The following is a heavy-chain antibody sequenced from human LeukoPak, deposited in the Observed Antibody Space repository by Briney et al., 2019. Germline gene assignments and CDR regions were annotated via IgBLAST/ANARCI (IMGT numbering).Heavy chain of an antibody. CDR2: INPNSGGT. J-gene: IGHJ4*02. V-gene: IGHV1-2*02. CDR3: ARSPQDWNYAHDY. CDR1: GYTFTGYY. Sequence: GASVKVSCKASGYTFTGYYMHWVRQAPGQGLEWMGWINPNSGGTNYAQKFQGRVTMTRDTFISTAYMELSRLRSDDTAVYYCARSPQDWNYAHDYWGQGTLVTVSS. D-gene: IGHD1-7*01.